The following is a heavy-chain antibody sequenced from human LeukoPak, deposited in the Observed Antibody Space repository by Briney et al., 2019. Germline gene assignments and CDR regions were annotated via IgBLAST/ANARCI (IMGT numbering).Heavy chain of an antibody. V-gene: IGHV3-20*04. CDR3: ARDRLWFGELRYFDY. CDR1: GFTFDDYG. CDR2: INWNGEST. Sequence: GGSLRLSCAASGFTFDDYGMSWVRQAPGKGLEWVSGINWNGESTGYVDSVKGRFTISRDNAKNSLYLQMNSLRAEDTAVYYCARDRLWFGELRYFDYWGQGTLVTVSS. J-gene: IGHJ4*02. D-gene: IGHD3-10*01.